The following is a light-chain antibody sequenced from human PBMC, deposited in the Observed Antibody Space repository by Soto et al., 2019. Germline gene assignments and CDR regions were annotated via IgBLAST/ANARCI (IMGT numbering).Light chain of an antibody. CDR1: SSDVGGYNY. J-gene: IGLJ1*01. V-gene: IGLV2-14*01. Sequence: QSAVTQPASVSGSPGQSITISCTGTSSDVGGYNYVSWYQQHPGKAPKLMIYEVSNRPTGVSNRFSGSKSGNTASLTISGLQDEDEADYYCSSYTSSSTLCVFGTGTKLTVL. CDR2: EVS. CDR3: SSYTSSSTLCV.